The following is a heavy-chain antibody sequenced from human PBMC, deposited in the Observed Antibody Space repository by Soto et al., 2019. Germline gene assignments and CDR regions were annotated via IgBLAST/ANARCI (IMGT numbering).Heavy chain of an antibody. D-gene: IGHD2-15*01. CDR3: AKRGLEYCSGISCLSTYYYYYIDV. CDR2: ISGSGSST. J-gene: IGHJ6*03. CDR1: GFTFSTYA. V-gene: IGHV3-23*01. Sequence: GGSLSLSCAASGFTFSTYAMTWVRQAPGKGLEWVPAISGSGSSTFYADSVKGRFTISRDNSKNTLYLQMNSLRAEDTAVYYCAKRGLEYCSGISCLSTYYYYYIDVWGKGTTVTVSS.